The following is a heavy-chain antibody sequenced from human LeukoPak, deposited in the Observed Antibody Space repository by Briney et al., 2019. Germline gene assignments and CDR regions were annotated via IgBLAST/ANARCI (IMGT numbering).Heavy chain of an antibody. Sequence: ASVKVSCKASLYTFTRYAISWVRQAPGHGLEWMGGIIPIFGTANYAQKFQGRVTITADKSTSTAYMELSSLRSEDTAVYYCARVDYYYYYMDVWGKGTTVTVS. CDR3: ARVDYYYYYMDV. CDR2: IIPIFGTA. V-gene: IGHV1-69*06. CDR1: LYTFTRYA. J-gene: IGHJ6*03.